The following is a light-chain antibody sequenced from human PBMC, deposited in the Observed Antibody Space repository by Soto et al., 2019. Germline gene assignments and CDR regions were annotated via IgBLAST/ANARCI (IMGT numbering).Light chain of an antibody. CDR1: QDISNY. Sequence: DIQMTQSPSSLSASVGDRVTITCQASQDISNYLNWYQLKPGKAPKLLIYDASNLETGVPSRFSGSGSGTDFTFTISSLQPEDIATYYCQQYDNLPLTFGGGPKVEIK. J-gene: IGKJ4*01. CDR3: QQYDNLPLT. V-gene: IGKV1-33*01. CDR2: DAS.